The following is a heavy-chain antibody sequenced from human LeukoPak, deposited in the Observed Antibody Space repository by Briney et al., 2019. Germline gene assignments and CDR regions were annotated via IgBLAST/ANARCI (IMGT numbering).Heavy chain of an antibody. Sequence: PGGSLRLSCAASGFTFSSYSMNWVRQAPGKGLEWVSSISSSSSYIYYADSVKGRFTISRDNAKNSLYLQMNSLRAEDTAVYYCARAVSAYDAFDIWGQGTMVTVSP. CDR3: ARAVSAYDAFDI. CDR1: GFTFSSYS. V-gene: IGHV3-21*01. CDR2: ISSSSSYI. J-gene: IGHJ3*02.